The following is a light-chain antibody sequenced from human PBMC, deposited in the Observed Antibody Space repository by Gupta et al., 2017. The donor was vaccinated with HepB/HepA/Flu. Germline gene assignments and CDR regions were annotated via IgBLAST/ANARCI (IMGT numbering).Light chain of an antibody. CDR3: MKGTYRPLT. J-gene: IGKJ4*01. CDR2: KVS. Sequence: DVVMSQSPLSLPVTLGQPASISCTSSQSLVYSDGNTYLNWFQQSPGQSPRRLVHKVSNRDCGVPVRFSGSGTGTDFTLKISRVDAEDVGIYYCMKGTYRPLTFGRGTRVEIK. CDR1: QSLVYSDGNTY. V-gene: IGKV2-30*01.